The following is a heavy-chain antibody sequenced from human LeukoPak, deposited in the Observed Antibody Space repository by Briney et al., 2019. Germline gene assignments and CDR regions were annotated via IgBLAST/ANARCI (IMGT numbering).Heavy chain of an antibody. CDR1: GFTFSSYA. Sequence: GGSLRLSCAASGFTFSSYAMHWVRQAPGKGLGWVAVISYDGSNKYYADSVKGRFTISRDNAKNSLYLQMNSLRAEDTAVYYCARARKSGGITMLRGVKDRGWFDPWGQGTLVTVSS. D-gene: IGHD3-10*01. J-gene: IGHJ5*02. CDR2: ISYDGSNK. CDR3: ARARKSGGITMLRGVKDRGWFDP. V-gene: IGHV3-30*04.